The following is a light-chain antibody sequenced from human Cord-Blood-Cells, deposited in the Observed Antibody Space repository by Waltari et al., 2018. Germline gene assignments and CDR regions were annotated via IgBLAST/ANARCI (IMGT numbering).Light chain of an antibody. V-gene: IGKV1-9*01. CDR2: AAS. Sequence: IQLTQSPSSLSASVGDRVTITCPASQGISSYFAWYQQKPGKDPKLLIYAASTLQSGVPSRFSGSGSGTDFTLTISSLQPEDFATYYCQQLNSYPLTFVGGTKVESK. J-gene: IGKJ4*01. CDR3: QQLNSYPLT. CDR1: QGISSY.